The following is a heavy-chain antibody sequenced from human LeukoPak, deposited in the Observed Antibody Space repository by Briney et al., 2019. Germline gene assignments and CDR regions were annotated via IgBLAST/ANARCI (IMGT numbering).Heavy chain of an antibody. CDR2: ITGMGGTT. J-gene: IGHJ4*02. V-gene: IGHV3-23*01. CDR1: GFTFSSYV. D-gene: IGHD6-13*01. CDR3: ARDPGIAAAGTVGYFDS. Sequence: GGTLRLSRAPSGFTFSSYVMSWVREAPGGGVEGGSTITGMGGTTYYADSVKGRFTISRDDSKNTLYLQMNSLRAEDTAVYYCARDPGIAAAGTVGYFDSWGQGILVTVSS.